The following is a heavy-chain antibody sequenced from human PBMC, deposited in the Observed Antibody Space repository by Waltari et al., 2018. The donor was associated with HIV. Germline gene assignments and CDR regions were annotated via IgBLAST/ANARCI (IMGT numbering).Heavy chain of an antibody. V-gene: IGHV3-20*04. CDR2: IDWNGGSA. Sequence: EVRLVVSGGEVVRLGAPLRLSCVASGVTLGDYGMAWVRQRPGQGLEWVSNIDWNGGSANYGDSVKGRFTVFRDNPKASLYLQMNNLRDEDTGLHYCVRDSDGSGYDIWGRGTLVTVFS. CDR1: GVTLGDYG. J-gene: IGHJ1*01. CDR3: VRDSDGSGYDI. D-gene: IGHD3-3*01.